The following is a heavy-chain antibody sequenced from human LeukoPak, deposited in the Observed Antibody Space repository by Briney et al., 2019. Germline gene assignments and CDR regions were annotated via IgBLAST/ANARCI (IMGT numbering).Heavy chain of an antibody. CDR1: GYTFTAYY. CDR2: INPNSGGT. CDR3: ARDYSYGYGLNWFDP. D-gene: IGHD5-18*01. J-gene: IGHJ5*02. Sequence: ASVKVSCKASGYTFTAYYMHWVRQAPGQGLEWMGWINPNSGGTNYAQKFQGRVTMTRDTSISTAYMELSRLRSDDTAVYYCARDYSYGYGLNWFDPWGQGTLVTVSS. V-gene: IGHV1-2*02.